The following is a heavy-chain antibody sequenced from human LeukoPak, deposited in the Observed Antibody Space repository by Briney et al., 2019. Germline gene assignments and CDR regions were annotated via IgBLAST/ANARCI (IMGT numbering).Heavy chain of an antibody. CDR3: VREGPPQGRPWSGWYPFDF. CDR2: IRGDGSER. D-gene: IGHD3-3*01. CDR1: GFTFSSYW. J-gene: IGHJ4*02. Sequence: PGGSLRLSXAASGFTFSSYWMTWVRQAPGKGVEWVAIIRGDGSERFYVGYLKGRFTISRDNAKNSLYLQMNSLRVDDTAVYYCVREGPPQGRPWSGWYPFDFWGQGILVTVSS. V-gene: IGHV3-7*01.